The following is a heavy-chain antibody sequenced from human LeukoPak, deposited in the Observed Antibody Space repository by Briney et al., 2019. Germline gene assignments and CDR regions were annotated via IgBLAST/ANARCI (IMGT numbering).Heavy chain of an antibody. CDR2: IYSGGST. J-gene: IGHJ4*02. Sequence: GGSLRLSCAASGFTVSSNYMSWVRQAPGKGLEWVSVIYSGGSTCYADSVKGRFTISRDNSKNTLYLQMNSLRAEDTAVYYCARDRAAAAVPDYWGQGTLVTVSS. V-gene: IGHV3-66*01. D-gene: IGHD6-13*01. CDR3: ARDRAAAAVPDY. CDR1: GFTVSSNY.